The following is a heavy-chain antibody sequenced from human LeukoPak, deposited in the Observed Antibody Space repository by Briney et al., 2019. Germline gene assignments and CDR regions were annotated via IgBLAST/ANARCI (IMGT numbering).Heavy chain of an antibody. CDR1: GFTFSSYG. J-gene: IGHJ4*02. CDR3: AKDGSRQQQLVRGFDY. V-gene: IGHV3-30*18. Sequence: GRSLRLPCAASGFTFSSYGMPWVRQAPGKGLEWVAVISYDGSNKYYADSVKGRFTISRDNSKNTLYLQMNSLRAEDTAVYYCAKDGSRQQQLVRGFDYWGQGTLVTVSS. CDR2: ISYDGSNK. D-gene: IGHD6-13*01.